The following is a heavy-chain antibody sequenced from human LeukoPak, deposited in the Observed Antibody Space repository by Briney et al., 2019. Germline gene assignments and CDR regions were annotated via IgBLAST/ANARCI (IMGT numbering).Heavy chain of an antibody. CDR3: AREGKDLRLGYYNSAVDV. CDR1: GFPFSGYS. J-gene: IGHJ6*02. D-gene: IGHD2-15*01. CDR2: ISSSASYI. V-gene: IGHV3-21*01. Sequence: GGSLGLSCAASGFPFSGYSLHWVRQAPGKGLEWVSSISSSASYIAYADSVKGRFTISRDNAKDSLYLQMNNLRAEDSAVYYCAREGKDLRLGYYNSAVDVWGQGTTVSVSS.